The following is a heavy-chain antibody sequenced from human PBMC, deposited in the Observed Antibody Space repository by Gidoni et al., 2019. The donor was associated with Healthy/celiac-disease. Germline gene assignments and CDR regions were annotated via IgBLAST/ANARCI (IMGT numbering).Heavy chain of an antibody. CDR1: GFTFTSPA. Sequence: QMQLVQSGPEVKKPVTSVKVSSKASGFTFTSPAVQWVRQARGQRLEWIGWIVVGSGNTNYAQKFQERVTITRDMSTSTAYMELSSLRSEDTAVYYCAAAPHYDFWSGYPMDVWGKGTTVTVSS. D-gene: IGHD3-3*01. V-gene: IGHV1-58*01. CDR3: AAAPHYDFWSGYPMDV. CDR2: IVVGSGNT. J-gene: IGHJ6*03.